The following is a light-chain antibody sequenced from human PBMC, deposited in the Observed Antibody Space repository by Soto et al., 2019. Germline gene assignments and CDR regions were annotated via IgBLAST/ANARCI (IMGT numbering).Light chain of an antibody. V-gene: IGLV1-47*02. CDR3: AAWDDSLSGWV. CDR1: NSNIGRNY. J-gene: IGLJ3*02. CDR2: SEN. Sequence: QPVLTQPPSASGTPGQRVTISCSGSNSNIGRNYVYWYRQFSGTAPKLLIDSENQRPSGVPDRFSASKSGTSASLAISGLRSEDEADYYCAAWDDSLSGWVFGGGTKLTVL.